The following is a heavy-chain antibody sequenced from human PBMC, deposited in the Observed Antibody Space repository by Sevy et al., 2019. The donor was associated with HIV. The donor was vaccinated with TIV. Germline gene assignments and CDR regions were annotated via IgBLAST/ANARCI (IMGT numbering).Heavy chain of an antibody. CDR2: ISSSSGTI. J-gene: IGHJ4*02. CDR1: GFTFSAYS. Sequence: GGSLRLSCAASGFTFSAYSMNWVRQAPGKGLEWVSYISSSSGTIYYADSVKGQFTISRDNAKSSLYLQMNGLRAEDTAVYYCARAGGDCYWRNEWWLVFWGQGTLVTVSS. CDR3: ARAGGDCYWRNEWWLVF. D-gene: IGHD2-21*01. V-gene: IGHV3-48*01.